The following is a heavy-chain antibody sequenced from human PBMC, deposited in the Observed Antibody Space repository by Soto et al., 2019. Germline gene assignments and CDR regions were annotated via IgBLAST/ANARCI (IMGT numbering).Heavy chain of an antibody. V-gene: IGHV3-15*07. D-gene: IGHD3-22*01. CDR3: ATPGYSSGYYLDY. Sequence: EVQLVESGGGLVKPGGSLRLSCAASGFSFSNYWMNWVRQAPGKGLEWVGRVKSNSDGGTTDYAAPVKGRFTISRDDSRNTLYLQMNSLKTEDTAVYYCATPGYSSGYYLDYWGQGTLVTVST. CDR1: GFSFSNYW. CDR2: VKSNSDGGTT. J-gene: IGHJ4*02.